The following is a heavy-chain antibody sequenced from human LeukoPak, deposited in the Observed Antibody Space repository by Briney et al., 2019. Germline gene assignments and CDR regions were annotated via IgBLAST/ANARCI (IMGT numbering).Heavy chain of an antibody. J-gene: IGHJ4*02. CDR2: ISAYNGNT. V-gene: IGHV1-18*01. CDR3: ARDSVLGGYYYDSSGYDY. CDR1: GYTFTSYG. D-gene: IGHD3-22*01. Sequence: GASVKVSCKASGYTFTSYGISWVRQAPGQGLEWMGWISAYNGNTNYAQKLQGRVTMTTDTSTSTAYMELRSLRSDDTAVYYCARDSVLGGYYYDSSGYDYWGQGTLVTVSS.